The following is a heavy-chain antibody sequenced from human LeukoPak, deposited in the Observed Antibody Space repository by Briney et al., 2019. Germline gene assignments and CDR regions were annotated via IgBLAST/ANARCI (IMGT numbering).Heavy chain of an antibody. CDR3: AKEITYYYGSEFDY. J-gene: IGHJ4*02. Sequence: SGGSLRLSCAASGFAFSSYAMSWVRQAPGKGLEWVSAISGSGGSTYYADSVKGRFTISRDNSKNTLYLQMNSLRAEDTAVYYCAKEITYYYGSEFDYWGQGTLVTVSS. D-gene: IGHD3-10*01. CDR1: GFAFSSYA. V-gene: IGHV3-23*01. CDR2: ISGSGGST.